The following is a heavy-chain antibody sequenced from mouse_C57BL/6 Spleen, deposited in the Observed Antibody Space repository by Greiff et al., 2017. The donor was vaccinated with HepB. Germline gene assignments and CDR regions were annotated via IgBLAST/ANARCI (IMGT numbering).Heavy chain of an antibody. CDR1: GYTFTDYN. J-gene: IGHJ1*03. D-gene: IGHD2-2*01. CDR3: ARLRLRQYFDV. CDR2: INPNNGGT. Sequence: EVQPQQSGPELVKPGASVKIPCKASGYTFTDYNMDWVKQSHGKSLEWIGDINPNNGGTIYNQKFKGKATLTVDKSSSTAYMELRSLTSEDTAVYYCARLRLRQYFDVWGTGTTVTVSS. V-gene: IGHV1-18*01.